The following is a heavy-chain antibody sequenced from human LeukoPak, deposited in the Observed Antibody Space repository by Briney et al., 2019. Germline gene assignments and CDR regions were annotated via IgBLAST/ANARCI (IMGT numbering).Heavy chain of an antibody. CDR3: ARRSDDYSLWAFDI. V-gene: IGHV4-4*02. J-gene: IGHJ3*02. D-gene: IGHD4-11*01. CDR1: GGSISSTNW. Sequence: SETLSLTCAVSGGSISSTNWWGWVRQPPGKGLEWIGEIYQSGNSNYSPSLESRVTISVDKSKNQFSLRVTSLTAADTAVYYCARRSDDYSLWAFDIWGQGTMVVVSS. CDR2: IYQSGNS.